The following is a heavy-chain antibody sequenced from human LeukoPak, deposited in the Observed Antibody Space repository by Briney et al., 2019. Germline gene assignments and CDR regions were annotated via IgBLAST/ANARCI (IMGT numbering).Heavy chain of an antibody. J-gene: IGHJ5*01. CDR2: IKPNSGVT. CDR1: GYNFTDFY. Sequence: ASVKVSCKTSGYNFTDFYIHWVPQAPGQGLEWMGLIKPNSGVTKYAEKFQGRVTMTTETSMSTALMELSRLRSDDTADYYCARDPPMAGTPSLDSWGQGTPVIVSS. CDR3: ARDPPMAGTPSLDS. D-gene: IGHD1-14*01. V-gene: IGHV1-2*02.